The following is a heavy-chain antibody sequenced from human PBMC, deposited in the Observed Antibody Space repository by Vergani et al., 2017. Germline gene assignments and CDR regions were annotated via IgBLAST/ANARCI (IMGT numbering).Heavy chain of an antibody. V-gene: IGHV3-23*01. D-gene: IGHD5-12*01. CDR2: ISGSGGST. CDR3: AKATPRNSGYDYLYYYHAMDV. CDR1: GFTFNHYA. Sequence: EVQLLESGGDLVQPGGSLILSCAASGFTFNHYAMNWVRQAPGKGLEWVSGISGSGGSTYYAGSVKGRFTISRDSSKNTLYLQMNSLSAGDTAVYYCAKATPRNSGYDYLYYYHAMDVWGQGTTVTVSS. J-gene: IGHJ6*02.